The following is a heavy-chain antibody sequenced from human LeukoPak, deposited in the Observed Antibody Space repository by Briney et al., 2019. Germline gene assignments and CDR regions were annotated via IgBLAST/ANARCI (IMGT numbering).Heavy chain of an antibody. Sequence: GGSLRLSCAASGFTFSRYWMSWVRQAPGKGLEWVANIKQDGSVKYYVDSVKGRFTISRDNAKNSLYLQMNSLRAEDTAVYYCAKDPRAYGADPFDYWGQGTLVTVSS. CDR1: GFTFSRYW. CDR3: AKDPRAYGADPFDY. V-gene: IGHV3-7*01. CDR2: IKQDGSVK. D-gene: IGHD4/OR15-4a*01. J-gene: IGHJ4*02.